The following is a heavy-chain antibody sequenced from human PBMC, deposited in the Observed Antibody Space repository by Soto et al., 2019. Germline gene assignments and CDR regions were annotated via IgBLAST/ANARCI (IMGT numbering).Heavy chain of an antibody. J-gene: IGHJ6*02. CDR2: IRSKANSYAT. Sequence: PGGSLRLSCAASGFTFSGSAMHWVRQASGKGLEWVGRIRSKANSYATAYAASVKGRFTISRDDSKNTAYLQMNSLKSEDTAVYYCIRLDYHDSRYYGMDVWGQGTTVTVSS. D-gene: IGHD3-22*01. CDR1: GFTFSGSA. CDR3: IRLDYHDSRYYGMDV. V-gene: IGHV3-73*01.